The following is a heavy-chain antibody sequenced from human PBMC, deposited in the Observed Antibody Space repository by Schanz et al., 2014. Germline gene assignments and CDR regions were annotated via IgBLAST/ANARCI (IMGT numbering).Heavy chain of an antibody. D-gene: IGHD1-26*01. J-gene: IGHJ4*02. Sequence: QVQLVESGGGVVQPGRSLRLSCAASGFNFGSHGMHWVRQAPGKGLEWVSSISGDHRNTFYADSVKGRFTISRDNSKNTLFLQMNSLRAEDTAVYYCARDHTTESYYSAGPPIDYWGQGTLVTVSS. CDR3: ARDHTTESYYSAGPPIDY. CDR1: GFNFGSHG. V-gene: IGHV3-NL1*01. CDR2: ISGDHRNT.